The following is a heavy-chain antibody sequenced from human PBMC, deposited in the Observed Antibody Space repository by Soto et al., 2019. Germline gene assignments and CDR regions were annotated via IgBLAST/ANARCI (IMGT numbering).Heavy chain of an antibody. J-gene: IGHJ4*02. D-gene: IGHD5-12*01. V-gene: IGHV3-30*03. CDR2: ISYDGRNK. CDR1: GFAFNTFD. CDR3: ASAEVAAFDY. Sequence: GGSLRLSCVASGFAFNTFDFHWVRQAPGKGLDWVAGISYDGRNKNYGDSVKGRFTISRDDSRNTLSLQMNSLRVEDTAMYFCASAEVAAFDYWGQGALVTVSS.